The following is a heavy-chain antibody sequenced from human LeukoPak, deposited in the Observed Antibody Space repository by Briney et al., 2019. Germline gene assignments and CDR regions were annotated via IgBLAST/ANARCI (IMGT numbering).Heavy chain of an antibody. CDR1: GYTFTSYG. CDR3: ARGDYDFWSGYPYYFDY. D-gene: IGHD3-3*01. CDR2: ISAYNGNT. V-gene: IGHV1-18*01. Sequence: GASVKVSCKASGYTFTSYGISWVRQAPGQGLEWMGWISAYNGNTNYTQKLQGRVTMTTDTSTSTAYMELRSLRSDDTAVYYCARGDYDFWSGYPYYFDYWGQGTLVTVSS. J-gene: IGHJ4*02.